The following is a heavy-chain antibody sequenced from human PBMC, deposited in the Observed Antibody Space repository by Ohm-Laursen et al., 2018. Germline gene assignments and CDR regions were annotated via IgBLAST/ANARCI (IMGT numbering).Heavy chain of an antibody. CDR2: IKQDGSEK. CDR1: GFTFSSYW. V-gene: IGHV3-7*01. CDR3: ARDFKAFDI. Sequence: SLRLSCAAPGFTFSSYWMSWVRQAPGKWLERVANIKQDGSEKYYVDSVKGRFTISRDNAKNSLYLQMNSLRAEDTAVYYCARDFKAFDIWGQGTMVTVSS. J-gene: IGHJ3*02.